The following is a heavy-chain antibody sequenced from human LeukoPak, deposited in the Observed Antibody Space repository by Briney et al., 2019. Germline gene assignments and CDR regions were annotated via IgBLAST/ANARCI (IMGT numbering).Heavy chain of an antibody. D-gene: IGHD4-23*01. CDR1: GFTFSNAW. J-gene: IGHJ6*02. CDR3: AKEVRWRGMDV. V-gene: IGHV3-15*01. Sequence: PGGSLRLSCAASGFTFSNAWMSWVRQAPGKGLEWVGRIKSKTDGGTTDYAAPVKGRFTISRDDSKNTLYLQMNSLRAEDTAVYYCAKEVRWRGMDVWGQGTTVTVSS. CDR2: IKSKTDGGTT.